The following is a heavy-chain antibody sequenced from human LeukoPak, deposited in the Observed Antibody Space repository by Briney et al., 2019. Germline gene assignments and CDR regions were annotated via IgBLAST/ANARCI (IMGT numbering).Heavy chain of an antibody. CDR3: AKASAFYFDTSGYPIPHYYDF. D-gene: IGHD3-22*01. V-gene: IGHV3-23*01. CDR2: ISDNGGST. Sequence: GGSLRLSCAASGFTFNIYTMSWVRQAPGKGLEWVSIISDNGGSTYYADSVKGRFTISRDNSKNTLFLQMNSLRAEDTAIYYCAKASAFYFDTSGYPIPHYYDFWGQGTLVTVSA. J-gene: IGHJ4*02. CDR1: GFTFNIYT.